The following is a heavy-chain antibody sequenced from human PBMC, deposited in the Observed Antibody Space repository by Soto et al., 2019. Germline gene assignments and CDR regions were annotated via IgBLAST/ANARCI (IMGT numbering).Heavy chain of an antibody. CDR1: GGSFSGYY. J-gene: IGHJ4*02. Sequence: PSETLSLTCAVYGGSFSGYYWSWIRQPPGKGLEWIGEINHSGSTNYNPSLKSRVTISVDTSKNQFSLKLSSVTAADTFVYYCARGSYNWNREYYFDYWGQGTLVTVSS. D-gene: IGHD1-20*01. V-gene: IGHV4-34*01. CDR2: INHSGST. CDR3: ARGSYNWNREYYFDY.